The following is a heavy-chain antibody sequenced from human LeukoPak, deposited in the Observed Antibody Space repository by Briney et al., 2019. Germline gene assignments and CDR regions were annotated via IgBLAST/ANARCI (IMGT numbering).Heavy chain of an antibody. V-gene: IGHV4-39*07. CDR1: GGSISSSSYY. J-gene: IGHJ3*02. CDR2: IYYSGST. Sequence: KASETLSLTCTVSGGSISSSSYYWGWIRQPPGKGLEWIGSIYYSGSTYYNPSLKSRVTISVDTSKNQFSLKLSSVTAADTAVYYCARATRNAFDIWGQGTMVTVSS. CDR3: ARATRNAFDI.